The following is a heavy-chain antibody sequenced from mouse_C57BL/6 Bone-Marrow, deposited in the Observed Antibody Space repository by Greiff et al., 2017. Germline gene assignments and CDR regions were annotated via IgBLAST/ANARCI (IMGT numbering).Heavy chain of an antibody. CDR2: INPYNGGT. CDR3: APLDYDRLAY. CDR1: GYTFTDYY. J-gene: IGHJ3*01. D-gene: IGHD2-4*01. Sequence: EVQLQQSGPVLVKPGASVKMSCTASGYTFTDYYMNWVKQSHGTSLEWIGVINPYNGGTSYNQKFKGKATLTVDKSSSTAYMELNSLTSEDSPVYYYAPLDYDRLAYWGQGTLVTVSA. V-gene: IGHV1-19*01.